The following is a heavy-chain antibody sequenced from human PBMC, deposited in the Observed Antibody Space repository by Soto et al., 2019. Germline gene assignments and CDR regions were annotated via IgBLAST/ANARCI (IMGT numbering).Heavy chain of an antibody. Sequence: KPSETLSLTCAVYGGSFSGYYWSWIRQPPGKGLEWIGEINHSGSTNYNPSLKSRVTISVDTSKNQFSLKLSSVTAADTAVYYCARHYYYGMDVWGQGTTVTVSS. CDR2: INHSGST. J-gene: IGHJ6*02. V-gene: IGHV4-34*01. CDR1: GGSFSGYY. CDR3: ARHYYYGMDV.